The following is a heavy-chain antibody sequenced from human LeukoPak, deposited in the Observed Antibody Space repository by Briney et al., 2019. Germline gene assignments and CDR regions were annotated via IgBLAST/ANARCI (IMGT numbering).Heavy chain of an antibody. CDR1: GYTFTSYG. CDR2: ISAYNGNT. CDR3: ARYLRSLSWYFDL. V-gene: IGHV1-18*04. Sequence: ASAKVSCKASGYTFTSYGISWVRQAPGQGLEWMGWISAYNGNTNYAQKLQGRVTMTTDTSTSTAYMELRNLRSDDTAVYYCARYLRSLSWYFDLWGRGTLVTVSS. D-gene: IGHD4-17*01. J-gene: IGHJ2*01.